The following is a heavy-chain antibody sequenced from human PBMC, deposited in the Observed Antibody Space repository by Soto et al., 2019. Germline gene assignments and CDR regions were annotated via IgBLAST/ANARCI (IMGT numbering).Heavy chain of an antibody. CDR2: IYPGDSDT. V-gene: IGHV5-51*01. CDR3: ARRVSSGWYYYYYAMDV. Sequence: PGESLKISCKASGYNFTSYWIGWVRQMPGKGLEWMGIIYPGDSDTRYSPSFQGQVTISADRSISTAYLQWSSLKASDTAMYYCARRVSSGWYYYYYAMDVWGQGTTVTV. CDR1: GYNFTSYW. D-gene: IGHD6-19*01. J-gene: IGHJ6*02.